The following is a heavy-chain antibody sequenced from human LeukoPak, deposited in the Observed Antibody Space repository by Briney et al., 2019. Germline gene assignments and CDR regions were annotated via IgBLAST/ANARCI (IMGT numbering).Heavy chain of an antibody. CDR1: GFTFSSYE. CDR3: ARDLGSSGYLDY. CDR2: ISSSGSTI. D-gene: IGHD3-22*01. V-gene: IGHV3-48*03. Sequence: PGGSLRLSCAASGFTFSSYEMNWVRQAPGKGLEWVSYISSSGSTIYYADSVKGRFTISRDNAKNSLYLQINSLRAEDTAVYYCARDLGSSGYLDYWGQGTLVTVSS. J-gene: IGHJ4*02.